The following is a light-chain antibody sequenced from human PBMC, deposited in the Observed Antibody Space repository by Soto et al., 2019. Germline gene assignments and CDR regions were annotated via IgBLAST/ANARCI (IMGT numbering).Light chain of an antibody. CDR3: QQYGSSPET. Sequence: EIVLTQSPGTLSLSPGESATLSCRASQSVSSSYLAWYQQRPGQAPRLLIFGASSRATGIPDRFSGSGSGTDFTLTISRLEPEDFALYYCQQYGSSPETFGPGTKVDIK. V-gene: IGKV3-20*01. J-gene: IGKJ3*01. CDR1: QSVSSSY. CDR2: GAS.